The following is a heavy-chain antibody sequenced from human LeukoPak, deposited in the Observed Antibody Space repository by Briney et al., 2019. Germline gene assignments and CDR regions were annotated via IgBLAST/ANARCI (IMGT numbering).Heavy chain of an antibody. CDR3: AKEEGSSWYGYYYYYYGMDV. J-gene: IGHJ6*02. D-gene: IGHD6-13*01. Sequence: GGSLRLSCAASGFTFSSYAMSWVRQAPGKGLEWVSGIRGSGTTTYYADSVKGRFTVSRDNSKNTVYLQMNSLRAEDTATYYRAKEEGSSWYGYYYYYYGMDVWGQGTTVTVSS. CDR2: IRGSGTTT. CDR1: GFTFSSYA. V-gene: IGHV3-23*01.